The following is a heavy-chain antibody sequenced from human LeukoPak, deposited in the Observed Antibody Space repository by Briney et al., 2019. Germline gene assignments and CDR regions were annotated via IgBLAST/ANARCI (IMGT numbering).Heavy chain of an antibody. CDR2: IYYSGST. CDR1: GFTVSSNY. V-gene: IGHV4-30-4*08. Sequence: LRLSCAASGFTVSSNYMSWVRQPPGKGLEWIGYIYYSGSTYYNPSLKSRVTISVDTSKNQFSLKLSSVTAADTAVYYCARANYYDSSGYFLNDAFDIWGQGTMVTVSS. CDR3: ARANYYDSSGYFLNDAFDI. D-gene: IGHD3-22*01. J-gene: IGHJ3*02.